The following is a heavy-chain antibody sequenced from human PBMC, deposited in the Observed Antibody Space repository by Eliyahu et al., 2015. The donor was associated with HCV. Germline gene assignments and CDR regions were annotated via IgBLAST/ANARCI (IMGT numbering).Heavy chain of an antibody. D-gene: IGHD6-19*01. CDR3: AKNQMALAGKGVMDV. CDR2: ISVYRGNV. Sequence: QVQLVQSGAEVRRPGASVTVSCKAAGYTFSKYGXSWXRQAPGQGLEWMGWISVYRGNVNYAQKFQGRVTVTTDTSTSTAYMELRGLRSDDTAVYYCAKNQMALAGKGVMDVWGQGTTVTVSS. J-gene: IGHJ6*02. V-gene: IGHV1-18*04. CDR1: GYTFSKYG.